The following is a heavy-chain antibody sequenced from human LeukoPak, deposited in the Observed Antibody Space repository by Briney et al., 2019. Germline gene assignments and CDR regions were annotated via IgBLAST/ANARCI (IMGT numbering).Heavy chain of an antibody. CDR3: ARVGYCSSTSCYQDYYYYGMDV. J-gene: IGHJ6*02. Sequence: ASVKVSCKASGYTFTSYDINWVRRATGQGLEWMGWMNPNSGNTGYAQKFQGRVTMTRNTSISTAYMELSSLRSEDTAVYYCARVGYCSSTSCYQDYYYYGMDVWGQGTTVTVSS. CDR2: MNPNSGNT. V-gene: IGHV1-8*01. CDR1: GYTFTSYD. D-gene: IGHD2-2*01.